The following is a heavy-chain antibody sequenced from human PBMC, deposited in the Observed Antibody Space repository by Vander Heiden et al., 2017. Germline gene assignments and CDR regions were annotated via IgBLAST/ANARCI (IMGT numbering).Heavy chain of an antibody. CDR1: GGSVSSGRPF. CDR3: ARHIKSGGGNPGEIGY. D-gene: IGHD2-15*01. CDR2: IHYSGTT. J-gene: IGHJ4*02. V-gene: IGHV4-39*01. Sequence: QLQESGPGLVKPSETLSLTCTVSGGSVSSGRPFRGWIRQPPGRGLEWIGSIHYSGTTYSTSSLKSRVSIPVDTSRNQFSLRLSSVTAADTAVYYCARHIKSGGGNPGEIGYWGQGTLVTVSS.